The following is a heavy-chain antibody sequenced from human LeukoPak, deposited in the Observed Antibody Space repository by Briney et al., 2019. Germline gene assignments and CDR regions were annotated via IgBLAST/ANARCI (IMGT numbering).Heavy chain of an antibody. Sequence: SQTLSLTCAISGDSVSSNSAAWNWIRQSPSRGLERLGRTYYRSKWYNDYAVSVKSRIIINPDTSKNQFSLQLNSVTPEDTAVYYCARVPDIVVVPAATPQSYYYYGMDVWGQGTTVTVSS. CDR3: ARVPDIVVVPAATPQSYYYYGMDV. J-gene: IGHJ6*02. CDR2: TYYRSKWYN. V-gene: IGHV6-1*01. CDR1: GDSVSSNSAA. D-gene: IGHD2-2*01.